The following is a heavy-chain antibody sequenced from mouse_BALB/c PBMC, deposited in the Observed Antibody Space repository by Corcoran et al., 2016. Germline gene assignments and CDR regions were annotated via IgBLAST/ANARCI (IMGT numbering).Heavy chain of an antibody. D-gene: IGHD1-1*01. CDR3: ARYYYGSSYWFAY. V-gene: IGHV9-3-1*01. CDR2: INPYTGEP. J-gene: IGHJ3*01. Sequence: QIQSVQSGPELKKPGETVKISCKASGYTFTNYGMNWVKQAPGKGLKWMGWINPYTGEPTYADDFKGRFAFSLETSASTAYLQINNLKNEDTATYFCARYYYGSSYWFAYWGQGTLVTVSA. CDR1: GYTFTNYG.